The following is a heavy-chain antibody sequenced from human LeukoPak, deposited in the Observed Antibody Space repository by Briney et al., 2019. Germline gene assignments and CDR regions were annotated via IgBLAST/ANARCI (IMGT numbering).Heavy chain of an antibody. V-gene: IGHV3-15*01. Sequence: GGSLRLSCAASGFTFSNAWMSWVRQAPGKGLEWVGLIRDRPDGGTTDYAAPVKGRFTISRDDSKSMLYLQMDSLKTEDTAVYYCTTDNAPGMDVWGQGTTVTVSS. CDR1: GFTFSNAW. CDR2: IRDRPDGGTT. CDR3: TTDNAPGMDV. D-gene: IGHD2-2*01. J-gene: IGHJ6*02.